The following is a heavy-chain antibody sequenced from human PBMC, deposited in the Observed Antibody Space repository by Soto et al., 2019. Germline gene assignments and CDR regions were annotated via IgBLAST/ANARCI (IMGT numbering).Heavy chain of an antibody. CDR2: INHSGSS. CDR3: ARMAGPWYFDL. Sequence: SETLSLTCAVHGGSFSGFYWTWIRQPPGKGLEWIGEINHSGSSNYNPPLKSRVTMSLDTSRNQFSLSLNSVTAADTAVYYCARMAGPWYFDLWGRGTLVTVSS. V-gene: IGHV4-34*01. J-gene: IGHJ2*01. CDR1: GGSFSGFY.